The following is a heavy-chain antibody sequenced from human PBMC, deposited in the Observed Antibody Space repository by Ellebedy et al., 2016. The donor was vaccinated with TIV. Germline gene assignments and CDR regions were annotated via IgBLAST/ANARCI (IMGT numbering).Heavy chain of an antibody. CDR1: GFTFSDYY. CDR2: ISSSGGTI. V-gene: IGHV3-11*01. J-gene: IGHJ4*02. Sequence: GESLKISCAASGFTFSDYYMNWIRLAPGKGLEWVSCISSSGGTIYYADSVKGRFTISRDNAKNSLYLQMNSLRADDTAVYYCARDSSASYGYWGKGTLVTVSS. CDR3: ARDSSASYGY. D-gene: IGHD1-26*01.